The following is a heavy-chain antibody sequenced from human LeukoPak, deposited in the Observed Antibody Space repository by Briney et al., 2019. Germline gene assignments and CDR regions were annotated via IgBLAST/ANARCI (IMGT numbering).Heavy chain of an antibody. V-gene: IGHV1-69*13. CDR1: GGTFSSYA. D-gene: IGHD3-3*01. CDR3: ARGRYDFWSGYEGPYYGMDV. J-gene: IGHJ6*02. CDR2: IIAIFGTA. Sequence: GASVTVSCKASGGTFSSYAISWVRQAPGQGLEWMGGIIAIFGTANYAQKFQGRVTITADESTSTAYMELSSLRSEDTAVYYCARGRYDFWSGYEGPYYGMDVWGQGTTVTVSS.